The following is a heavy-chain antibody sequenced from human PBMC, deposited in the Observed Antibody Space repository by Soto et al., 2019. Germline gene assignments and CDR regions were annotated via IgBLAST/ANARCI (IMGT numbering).Heavy chain of an antibody. CDR3: ARDNYDILTGYYGRTTRYGMDV. V-gene: IGHV4-59*01. CDR2: IYYSGST. J-gene: IGHJ6*02. Sequence: ASETLSLTCTVSGGSISSYYWSWIRQPPGKGLEWIGYIYYSGSTNYNPSLKSRVTISVDTSKNQFSLKLSSVTAADTAVYYCARDNYDILTGYYGRTTRYGMDVWGQGTTVTVSS. CDR1: GGSISSYY. D-gene: IGHD3-9*01.